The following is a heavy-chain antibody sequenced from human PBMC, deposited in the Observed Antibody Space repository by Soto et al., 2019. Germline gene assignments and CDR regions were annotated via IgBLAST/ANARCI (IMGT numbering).Heavy chain of an antibody. D-gene: IGHD6-19*01. J-gene: IGHJ3*02. CDR2: IKQDGREK. CDR3: ARPLGWRDAFDI. Sequence: GGSLRLSCAASGFTFSSSWMSWVRQTPGKGLEWVANIKQDGREKYYVDSVKGRFTISRDNAENSLYLQMNSLRAEDTAIYYCARPLGWRDAFDICGQGTMVTVSS. CDR1: GFTFSSSW. V-gene: IGHV3-7*01.